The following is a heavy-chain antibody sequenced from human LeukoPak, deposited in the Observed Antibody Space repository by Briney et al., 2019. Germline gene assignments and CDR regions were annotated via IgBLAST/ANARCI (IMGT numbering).Heavy chain of an antibody. V-gene: IGHV1-8*01. J-gene: IGHJ6*02. CDR1: GYTFTSYD. CDR2: MNPNSGNT. D-gene: IGHD2-15*01. CDR3: ARQENVVVVAATSYGMDV. Sequence: ASVKVSCKASGYTFTSYDINWVRQATGQGLEWMGWMNPNSGNTGYAQKFQGRVTMTRNTSISIAYMELSSLRSEDTAVYYCARQENVVVVAATSYGMDVWGQGTAVTVSS.